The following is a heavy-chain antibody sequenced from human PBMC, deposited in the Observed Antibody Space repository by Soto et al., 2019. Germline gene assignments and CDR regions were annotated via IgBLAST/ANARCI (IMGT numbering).Heavy chain of an antibody. CDR3: ARGMQGSRYFDL. V-gene: IGHV3-74*01. CDR1: GFVFSSYW. CDR2: ITNGGSST. Sequence: EEQLVESGGGLVQPGGSLRLSCTASGFVFSSYWMHWVRQVPGKGLVWVSRITNGGSSTSYADSVNGRFTISRDNAKSTLFLQMTSLRAEDTAVYSCARGMQGSRYFDLWGRGTLVTVSS. J-gene: IGHJ2*01.